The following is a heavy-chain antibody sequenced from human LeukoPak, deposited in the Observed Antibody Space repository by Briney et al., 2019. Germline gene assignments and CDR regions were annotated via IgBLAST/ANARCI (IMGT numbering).Heavy chain of an antibody. CDR2: ISWNSANI. CDR3: ARESSRDGYNSDYYFDY. J-gene: IGHJ4*02. V-gene: IGHV3-9*01. Sequence: PGRSLRLSCAASGFTFDDYAMDWVRQGPGKGLEWVAGISWNSANIAYADSVEGRFTISRDNAKNSLYLEMTSLRAEDTASYYCARESSRDGYNSDYYFDYWGQGTPVSVSS. D-gene: IGHD5-24*01. CDR1: GFTFDDYA.